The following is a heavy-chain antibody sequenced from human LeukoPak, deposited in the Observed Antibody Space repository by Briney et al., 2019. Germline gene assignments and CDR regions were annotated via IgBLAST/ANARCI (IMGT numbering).Heavy chain of an antibody. J-gene: IGHJ4*02. Sequence: HPGGSLRLSCAASGFTFSTYGMSWVRQAPGKGLEWVSTTSDRAGSSSYSDSVKGRFTISRDNSKNTLYLQMNSLRAEDTAVYYCANNRIVGITPLDYWGQGTLVIVSS. CDR3: ANNRIVGITPLDY. D-gene: IGHD1-26*01. CDR2: TSDRAGSS. CDR1: GFTFSTYG. V-gene: IGHV3-23*01.